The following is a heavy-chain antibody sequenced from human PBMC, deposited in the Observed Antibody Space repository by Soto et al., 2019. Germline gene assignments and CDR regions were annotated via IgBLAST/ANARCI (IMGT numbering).Heavy chain of an antibody. CDR2: IIPILGIA. CDR1: GGTFSSYT. CDR3: ARVGYCSGGSCYSGRDWFDP. V-gene: IGHV1-69*02. Sequence: SVKVSCKASGGTFSSYTISWVRQAPGQGLEWMGRIIPILGIANYAQKFQGRVTITADKSTSTAYMELSSLRSEDTAVYYCARVGYCSGGSCYSGRDWFDPWGQGTLVTVSS. J-gene: IGHJ5*02. D-gene: IGHD2-15*01.